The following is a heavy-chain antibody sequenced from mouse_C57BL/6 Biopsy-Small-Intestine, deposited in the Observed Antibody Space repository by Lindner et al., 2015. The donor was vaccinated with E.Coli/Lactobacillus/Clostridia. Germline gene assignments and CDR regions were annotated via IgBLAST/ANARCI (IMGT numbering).Heavy chain of an antibody. V-gene: IGHV1-81*01. D-gene: IGHD1-1*01. CDR3: ARGRRDYVWGSYPNYYGMDV. CDR2: IIPIFGTA. J-gene: IGHJ1*01. CDR1: GGTFSGCA. Sequence: SVKVSCKASGGTFSGCAISWVRQAPGQGLEWMGGIIPIFGTANYAQKFQGRVTITADESTSTAYMELSSLRSEDTAVYYCARGRRDYVWGSYPNYYGMDVWGQGTTVTVSS.